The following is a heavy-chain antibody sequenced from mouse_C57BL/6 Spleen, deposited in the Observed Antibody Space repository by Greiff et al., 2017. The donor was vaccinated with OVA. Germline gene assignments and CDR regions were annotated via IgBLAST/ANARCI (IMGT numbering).Heavy chain of an antibody. CDR1: GYTFTDYY. V-gene: IGHV1-19*01. CDR3: AREGNGSSRFAY. J-gene: IGHJ3*01. D-gene: IGHD1-1*01. Sequence: EVQLQESGPVLVKPGASVKMSCKASGYTFTDYYMNWVKQSHGKSLEWIGVINPYNGGTSYNQKFKGKATLTVDKSSSTAYMELNSLTSEDSAVYDCAREGNGSSRFAYWGQGTLVTVSA. CDR2: INPYNGGT.